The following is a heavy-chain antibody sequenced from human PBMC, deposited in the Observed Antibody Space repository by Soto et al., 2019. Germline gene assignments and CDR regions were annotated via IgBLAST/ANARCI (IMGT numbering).Heavy chain of an antibody. D-gene: IGHD3-10*01. Sequence: PGESLKISCETSGYRFTAYWIAWVRQLPGKGLEWMGIVYPGDSDTRYSPSFEGQVSISVDKSVNTAYLQWSSLKASDTAMYFCARRDYYGSGSYDSSDAFAVWGQGTMVTVSS. V-gene: IGHV5-51*01. CDR1: GYRFTAYW. CDR2: VYPGDSDT. CDR3: ARRDYYGSGSYDSSDAFAV. J-gene: IGHJ3*01.